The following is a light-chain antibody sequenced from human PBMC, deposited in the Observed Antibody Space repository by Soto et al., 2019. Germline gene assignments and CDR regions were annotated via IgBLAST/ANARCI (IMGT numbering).Light chain of an antibody. Sequence: EIVLTQSPATLSLSPGERATLSCRASQSVSSSLAWYQQKPGQAPRLLMHDASNRATGIPARLSGSGSGTDFTHTISSLEPEDFALYYCQQRSNWPPTFGQGTKVEIK. J-gene: IGKJ1*01. CDR2: DAS. CDR3: QQRSNWPPT. CDR1: QSVSSS. V-gene: IGKV3-11*01.